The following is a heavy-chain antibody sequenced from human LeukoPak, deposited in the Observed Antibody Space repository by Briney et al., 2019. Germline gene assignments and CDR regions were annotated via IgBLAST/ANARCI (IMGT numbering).Heavy chain of an antibody. D-gene: IGHD2-15*01. V-gene: IGHV1-2*02. Sequence: ASVKVSCKASGYTFTGYYMHWVRQAPGQGLEWMGWINPNSGGTNYAQKFQGRVTMTRDTSISTAYTELSRLRSDDTAVYYCARVGYCGGGSCYSNDYWGQGTLVTVSS. CDR3: ARVGYCGGGSCYSNDY. CDR2: INPNSGGT. CDR1: GYTFTGYY. J-gene: IGHJ4*02.